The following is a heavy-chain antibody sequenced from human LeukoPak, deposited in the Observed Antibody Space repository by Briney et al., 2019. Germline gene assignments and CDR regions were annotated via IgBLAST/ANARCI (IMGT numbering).Heavy chain of an antibody. D-gene: IGHD3-3*01. CDR2: INPNSGGT. CDR3: AGVALRRSFFGVVINPNDVFDI. Sequence: ASVKVSCKASGYTFTGYYMHWVRQAPGQGLEWMGWINPNSGGTNYAQKFQGRVTMTRDTSISTAYMELSRLRSDDTAVNYCAGVALRRSFFGVVINPNDVFDIGGQGTMVTAFS. V-gene: IGHV1-2*02. J-gene: IGHJ3*02. CDR1: GYTFTGYY.